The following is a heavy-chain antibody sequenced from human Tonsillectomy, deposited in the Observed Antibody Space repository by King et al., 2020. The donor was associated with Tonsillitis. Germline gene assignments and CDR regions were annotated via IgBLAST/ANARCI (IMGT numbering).Heavy chain of an antibody. J-gene: IGHJ4*02. CDR3: ATNLGKSYSHY. V-gene: IGHV1-2*02. Sequence: QLVQSGTEVKRPGASVKVSCQSSGYTFSGCYIHWVRQAPGQGLEWMGWINPDGGGTNYAQKFQGRVTMTRDTSISTAYMELQLRSDDTAVYYCATNLGKSYSHYWGQGTLVTVSS. CDR1: GYTFSGCY. D-gene: IGHD2-15*01. CDR2: INPDGGGT.